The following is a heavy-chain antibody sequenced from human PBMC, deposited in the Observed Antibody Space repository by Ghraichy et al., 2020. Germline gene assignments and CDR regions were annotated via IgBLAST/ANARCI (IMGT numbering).Heavy chain of an antibody. D-gene: IGHD2-8*01. Sequence: SQTLSLTCAVYGGSFSGYYWSWIRQPPGKGLEWIGEINHSGSTNYNPSLKSRVTISVDTSKNQFSLKLSSVTAADTAVYYCARQSRTKLRPPYYYYYGMDVWGQGTTVTVSS. CDR1: GGSFSGYY. J-gene: IGHJ6*02. CDR3: ARQSRTKLRPPYYYYYGMDV. V-gene: IGHV4-34*01. CDR2: INHSGST.